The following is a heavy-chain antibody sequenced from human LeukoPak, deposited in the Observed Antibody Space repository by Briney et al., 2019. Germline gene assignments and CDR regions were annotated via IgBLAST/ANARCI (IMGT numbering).Heavy chain of an antibody. CDR2: ISGGGGRT. J-gene: IGHJ5*02. V-gene: IGHV3-23*01. CDR1: GFTFSSSA. CDR3: AKSNGQWLMEGNWFDP. D-gene: IGHD6-19*01. Sequence: PGGSLRLSCSASGFTFSSSAMTWVRQAPGKGLEWVSAISGGGGRTYYADSVKGRFTISRDNSKNTLYLQMNSLRAEDTAVYYCAKSNGQWLMEGNWFDPWGQGTLVTVSS.